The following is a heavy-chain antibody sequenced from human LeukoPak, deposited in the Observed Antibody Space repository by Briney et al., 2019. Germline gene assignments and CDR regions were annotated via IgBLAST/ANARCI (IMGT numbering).Heavy chain of an antibody. CDR1: GFTFSSYA. CDR2: ISGSGGST. V-gene: IGHV3-23*01. Sequence: PGGSLRLSCAASGFTFSSYAISWVRQAPGKGLEWVSAISGSGGSTYYTDSVKGRFTISRDNSKNTLYLQMNSLRAEDTAVYQFAKGRYYHDNSDAFEIWGQGTMVTVSS. D-gene: IGHD3-22*01. J-gene: IGHJ3*02. CDR3: AKGRYYHDNSDAFEI.